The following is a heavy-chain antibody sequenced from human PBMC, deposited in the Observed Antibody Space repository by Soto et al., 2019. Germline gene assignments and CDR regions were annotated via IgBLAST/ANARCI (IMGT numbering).Heavy chain of an antibody. D-gene: IGHD6-19*01. Sequence: GSLRLSCAASGFTFDDYTMHWVRQAPGKGLEWVSLISWDGGSTNYADSVKGRFTISRDNSKNSLYLQMNSLRAEDTAVYYCARDRAVAGLDYWGQGTLVTVSS. CDR1: GFTFDDYT. J-gene: IGHJ4*02. V-gene: IGHV3-43*01. CDR3: ARDRAVAGLDY. CDR2: ISWDGGST.